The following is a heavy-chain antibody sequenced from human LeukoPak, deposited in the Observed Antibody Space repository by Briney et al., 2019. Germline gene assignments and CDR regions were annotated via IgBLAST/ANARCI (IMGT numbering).Heavy chain of an antibody. V-gene: IGHV1-18*01. D-gene: IGHD4-17*01. CDR2: ISAYNGNT. CDR1: GYTFTSYG. J-gene: IGHJ4*02. CDR3: ARDPTSTGYFDY. Sequence: ASVKVSCKASGYTFTSYGISWVRQAPGQGLEWMGWISAYNGNTNYAQKLQGRVTMTTDTSTSTAYMELRSLRSEDTAVYYCARDPTSTGYFDYWGQGTLVTVSS.